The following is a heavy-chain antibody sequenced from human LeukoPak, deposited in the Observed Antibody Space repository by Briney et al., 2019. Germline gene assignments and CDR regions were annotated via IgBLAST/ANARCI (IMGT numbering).Heavy chain of an antibody. Sequence: GGSLRLSCAASGFTFSSYGMHWVRQAPGKGLEWVAFIRYDGSNKYYADSVKGRFTISRDNSKNTLYLQMNSLRAEDTAVYYCARYLDYGGNSRVFQHWGQGTLVTVSS. CDR2: IRYDGSNK. CDR1: GFTFSSYG. J-gene: IGHJ1*01. D-gene: IGHD4-23*01. V-gene: IGHV3-30*02. CDR3: ARYLDYGGNSRVFQH.